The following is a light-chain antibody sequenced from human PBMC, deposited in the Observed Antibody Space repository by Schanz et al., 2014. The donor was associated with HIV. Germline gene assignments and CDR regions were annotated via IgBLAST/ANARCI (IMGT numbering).Light chain of an antibody. CDR1: QDISSY. V-gene: IGKV1-8*01. Sequence: AIRMTQSPSSFSASTGDRVNITCRASQDISSYLAWYQQKPGKAPDLLIYASSTLHSGVPSRFSGSGYGTDFTLTINCLQSEDFATYYCQQYNSHSYTFGQGTRLDIK. J-gene: IGKJ2*01. CDR3: QQYNSHSYT. CDR2: ASS.